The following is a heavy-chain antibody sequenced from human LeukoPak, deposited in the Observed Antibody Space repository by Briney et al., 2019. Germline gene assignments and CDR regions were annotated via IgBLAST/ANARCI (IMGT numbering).Heavy chain of an antibody. CDR1: GGSINSYY. V-gene: IGHV4-59*01. CDR3: AITTTSFDD. Sequence: KPSETLSLTCTVSGGSINSYYWSWIRQPPGKGLEWIGYISYSGTTNYSPSLNSRVTISLDTSKNQFSLKLTSVTAADTAVYYCAITTTSFDDWGQGTLVTVSS. D-gene: IGHD4-17*01. J-gene: IGHJ4*02. CDR2: ISYSGTT.